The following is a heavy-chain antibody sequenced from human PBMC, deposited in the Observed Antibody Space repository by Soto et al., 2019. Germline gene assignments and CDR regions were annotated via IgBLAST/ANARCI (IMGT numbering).Heavy chain of an antibody. J-gene: IGHJ6*02. CDR1: GFTFSVYA. D-gene: IGHD2-21*02. CDR3: ASLGVGDWANYYYYYGMDV. V-gene: IGHV3-23*01. Sequence: GGYLRLSCAANGFTFSVYAMTWVRQAPGKGLEWVSAVTANGGSTYSADSVKGRFTISRDNYKNTLFLQMNSLRAEDTAVYYCASLGVGDWANYYYYYGMDVWGQGTTVTVSS. CDR2: VTANGGST.